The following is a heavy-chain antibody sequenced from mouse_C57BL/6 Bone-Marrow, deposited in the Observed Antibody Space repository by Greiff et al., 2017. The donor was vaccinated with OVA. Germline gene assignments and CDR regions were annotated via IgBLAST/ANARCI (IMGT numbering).Heavy chain of an antibody. V-gene: IGHV14-4*01. D-gene: IGHD1-1*01. CDR2: IDPENGDT. J-gene: IGHJ2*01. Sequence: EVQLQQSGAELVRPGASVKLSCTASGFNIKDDYMHWVKQRPEQGLEWIGWIDPENGDTEYASKFQGKATITADTSSNTAYLQLSSRTSEDTAVYYCTSTVVDYWGQGTTLTVSS. CDR1: GFNIKDDY. CDR3: TSTVVDY.